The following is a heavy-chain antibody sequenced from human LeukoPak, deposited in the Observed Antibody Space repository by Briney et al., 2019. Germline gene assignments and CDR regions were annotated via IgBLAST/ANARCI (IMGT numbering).Heavy chain of an antibody. CDR1: GYTFTSYD. J-gene: IGHJ4*02. Sequence: GASVKVSCKASGYTFTSYDINWVRQATGQGLEWMGWMNPNSGDTGYAQKFQGRVTMTRNTSISTAYMELSSLRSEDTAVYYCARGHLSLRHQSDYWGQGTLVTVSS. D-gene: IGHD1-26*01. CDR3: ARGHLSLRHQSDY. V-gene: IGHV1-8*01. CDR2: MNPNSGDT.